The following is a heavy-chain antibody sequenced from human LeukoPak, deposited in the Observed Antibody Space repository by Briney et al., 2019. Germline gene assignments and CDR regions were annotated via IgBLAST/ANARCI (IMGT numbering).Heavy chain of an antibody. J-gene: IGHJ5*02. D-gene: IGHD2-2*01. CDR2: IYPSDSDT. CDR3: AGIVVVPAAPWFWFDP. V-gene: IGHV5-51*01. CDR1: GYSFSRNW. Sequence: GESLKISCQCSGYSFSRNWIGLVRQMPGKGLEWMVIIYPSDSDTRYNPSFQGQVTISADRSISTTSLQWRSLKASDTAMYYCAGIVVVPAAPWFWFDPWGQGTLVTVSS.